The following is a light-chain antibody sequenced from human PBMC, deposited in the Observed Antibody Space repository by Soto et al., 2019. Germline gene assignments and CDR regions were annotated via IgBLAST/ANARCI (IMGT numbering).Light chain of an antibody. J-gene: IGKJ2*01. Sequence: DIPMTQSPSTLSASVRDRVTITCRASQSISSWLAWYQQKPGKAPNLLIYDASSSESGVPSRFSGRGSGTEFTLTITSLQPEDFAAYYCQQYNNYPYTFGQGTKLEIK. V-gene: IGKV1-5*01. CDR3: QQYNNYPYT. CDR1: QSISSW. CDR2: DAS.